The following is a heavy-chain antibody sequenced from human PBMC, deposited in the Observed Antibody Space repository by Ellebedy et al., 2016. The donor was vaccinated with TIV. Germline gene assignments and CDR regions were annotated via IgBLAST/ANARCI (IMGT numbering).Heavy chain of an antibody. CDR2: IVGSGA. D-gene: IGHD2-21*02. J-gene: IGHJ4*02. CDR3: AKDRTSGDGYWVFDS. V-gene: IGHV3-23*01. Sequence: GESLKISCAASGFTFSPYAMAGVRQAPGTGLEWVSGIVGSGAEKYADAVKGRFTISSDNSKRTVDLQMRSVRADDTAVYFCAKDRTSGDGYWVFDSWGQGTMVSVSS. CDR1: GFTFSPYA.